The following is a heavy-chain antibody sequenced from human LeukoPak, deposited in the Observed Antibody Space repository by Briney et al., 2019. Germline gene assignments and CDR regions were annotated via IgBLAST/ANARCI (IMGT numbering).Heavy chain of an antibody. Sequence: EGSLRLSCAASAFPFSTYVMSWVRQAPGGGLEWISSISGDGARTYYTNSVKGRFTIFRDNPKNTLFLQVNSLRVEDTAVYYCAKGGLTTPLHYWGQGTLVTVSS. CDR3: AKGGLTTPLHY. J-gene: IGHJ4*02. CDR2: ISGDGART. V-gene: IGHV3-23*01. D-gene: IGHD1-14*01. CDR1: AFPFSTYV.